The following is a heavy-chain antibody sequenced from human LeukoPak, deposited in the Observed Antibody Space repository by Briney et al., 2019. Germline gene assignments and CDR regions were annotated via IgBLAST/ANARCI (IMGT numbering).Heavy chain of an antibody. Sequence: PGGSLRLSCAPSGFTFSSYEMSWVRQAPGKGLEWVSYISSSGSTIYYADSVKGRFTISRDNAKNSLYLQMNSLRAEDTAVYYCAELGIPMIVGVWGKGTMVTISS. CDR1: GFTFSSYE. J-gene: IGHJ6*04. V-gene: IGHV3-48*03. CDR3: AELGIPMIVGV. D-gene: IGHD3-22*01. CDR2: ISSSGSTI.